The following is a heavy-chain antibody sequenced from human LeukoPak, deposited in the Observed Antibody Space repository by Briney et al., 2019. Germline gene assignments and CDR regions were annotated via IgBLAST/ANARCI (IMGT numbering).Heavy chain of an antibody. J-gene: IGHJ3*02. V-gene: IGHV1-18*01. D-gene: IGHD3-3*01. CDR1: GYTFTSYG. CDR3: ARDPGQVTIFGVVIRGNDAFDI. Sequence: ASVKVSCKASGYTFTSYGISWVRQAPGQGLEWMGWISAYNGNTNYAQKLQGRVTMTTDTSTSTAYMELRSLRSDDTAVYYCARDPGQVTIFGVVIRGNDAFDIWGQGTMVTVSS. CDR2: ISAYNGNT.